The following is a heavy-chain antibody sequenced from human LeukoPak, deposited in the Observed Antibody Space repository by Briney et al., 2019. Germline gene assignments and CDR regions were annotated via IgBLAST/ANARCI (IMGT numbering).Heavy chain of an antibody. D-gene: IGHD3-3*01. J-gene: IGHJ6*02. Sequence: PGGPLRLSCAASGFTFSSYGMHWVRQAPGKGLEWVAVISYDGSNKYYADSVKGRFTISRDNSKNTLYLQMNSLRAEDTAVYYCAKDRGYYDFWSGYYGHYYGMTSGAKGPRSPSP. CDR2: ISYDGSNK. CDR3: AKDRGYYDFWSGYYGHYYGMTS. V-gene: IGHV3-30*18. CDR1: GFTFSSYG.